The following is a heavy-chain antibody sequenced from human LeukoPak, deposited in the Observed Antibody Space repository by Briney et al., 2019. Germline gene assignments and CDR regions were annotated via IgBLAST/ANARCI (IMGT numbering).Heavy chain of an antibody. CDR2: ISAYNGNT. CDR1: GYTFTSYD. Sequence: ASVKVSCKASGYTFTSYDINWVRQAPGQGLEWMGWISAYNGNTNYAQKFQGRVTMTTDTSTSTAYMELRSLRSDDTAVYYCARVGDILTGYPYYFDYWGQGTLVTVSS. CDR3: ARVGDILTGYPYYFDY. D-gene: IGHD3-9*01. V-gene: IGHV1-18*01. J-gene: IGHJ4*02.